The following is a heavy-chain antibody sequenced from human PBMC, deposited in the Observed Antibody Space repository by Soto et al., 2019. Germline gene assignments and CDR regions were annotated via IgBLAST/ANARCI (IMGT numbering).Heavy chain of an antibody. CDR3: ARSFGWYAIDH. D-gene: IGHD6-19*01. V-gene: IGHV4-4*02. J-gene: IGHJ4*02. CDR1: SASIITEQR. Sequence: QMQLQESGPGLVKPSETLSLTCAVSSASIITEQRWTWVRQPPGKGLEWIGEIHHSGSTNNNPSLRSRVTLSVDKPKDQFSLNLNSVTAADTARYYCARSFGWYAIDHWGQGTLVIVSS. CDR2: IHHSGST.